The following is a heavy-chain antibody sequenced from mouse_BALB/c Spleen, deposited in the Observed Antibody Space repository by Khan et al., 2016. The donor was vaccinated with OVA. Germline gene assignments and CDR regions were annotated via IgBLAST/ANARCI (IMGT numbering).Heavy chain of an antibody. D-gene: IGHD2-13*01. CDR1: GFTFSDYY. V-gene: IGHV5-4*02. CDR3: TRGYYGDPFAY. Sequence: EVELVESGGGLVKPGGSLKLSCAASGFTFSDYYMYWVRQTPEKRLEWVATISDGTTYIYYPDNVKGRFTIYRDNAKNNLYLQMSSLKSEDTVMYYCTRGYYGDPFAYWGQGTLVTVSA. J-gene: IGHJ3*01. CDR2: ISDGTTYI.